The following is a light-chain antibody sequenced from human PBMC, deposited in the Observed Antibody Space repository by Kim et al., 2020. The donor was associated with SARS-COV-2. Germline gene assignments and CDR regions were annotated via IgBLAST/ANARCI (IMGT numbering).Light chain of an antibody. CDR1: SSDVGGYNY. CDR3: SSYAGSNNVV. CDR2: EVS. J-gene: IGLJ2*01. Sequence: QSALTQPPSASGSPGQSVPISCTGTSSDVGGYNYVSWYQQHPGKAPKLMIYEVSKRPSGVPDRFSGSKSGNTASLTVSGLQAEDEADYYCSSYAGSNNVVFGGGTQLTVL. V-gene: IGLV2-8*01.